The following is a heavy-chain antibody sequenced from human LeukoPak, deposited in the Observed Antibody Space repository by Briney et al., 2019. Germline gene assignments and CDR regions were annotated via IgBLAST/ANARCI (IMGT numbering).Heavy chain of an antibody. D-gene: IGHD6-13*01. CDR3: ARGPPGSSPWSWFDP. Sequence: ASVKVSCKASGGTFSSYAISWVRQAPGQGLEWMGGIIPIFGTANYAQKFQGRVTITADESTSTAYMELSSLRSEDTAVYYCARGPPGSSPWSWFDPWGQGTLVTVSS. V-gene: IGHV1-69*13. CDR2: IIPIFGTA. CDR1: GGTFSSYA. J-gene: IGHJ5*02.